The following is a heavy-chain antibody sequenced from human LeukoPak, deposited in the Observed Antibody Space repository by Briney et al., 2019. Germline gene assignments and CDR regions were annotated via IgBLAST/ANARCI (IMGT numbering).Heavy chain of an antibody. Sequence: GGSLRLSCAASGFTFSRYSMNWVRQAPGKGLEWVTFIRYDGSNKYYADSVKGRFTISRDNSKNTLYLQMNSLRAEDTAVFYCARARRSGGITMVRGVKDRGWFDSWGQGILVTVSS. J-gene: IGHJ5*01. D-gene: IGHD3-10*01. CDR2: IRYDGSNK. CDR1: GFTFSRYS. V-gene: IGHV3-30*02. CDR3: ARARRSGGITMVRGVKDRGWFDS.